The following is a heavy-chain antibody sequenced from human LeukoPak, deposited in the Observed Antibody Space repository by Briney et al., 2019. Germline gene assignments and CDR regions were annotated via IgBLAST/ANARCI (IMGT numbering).Heavy chain of an antibody. CDR1: GFTFSDYY. Sequence: AGGSLRLSCAASGFTFSDYYMSWIRQAPGEGLEWVSYISSSGSTIYYADSVKGRFTISRDNAKNSLYLQMNSLRAEDTAVYYCARDLYYDSSGYCTDWGQGTLVTVSS. V-gene: IGHV3-11*01. CDR3: ARDLYYDSSGYCTD. CDR2: ISSSGSTI. J-gene: IGHJ4*02. D-gene: IGHD3-22*01.